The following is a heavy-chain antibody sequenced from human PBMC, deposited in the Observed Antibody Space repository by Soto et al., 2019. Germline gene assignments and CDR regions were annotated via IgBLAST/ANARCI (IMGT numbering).Heavy chain of an antibody. CDR2: IYYSGST. Sequence: SETLSLTCTVSGGSISSSSYYWGWIRQPPGKGLEWIGSIYYSGSTYYNPSLKSRVTISVDTSKNQFSLKLSSVTAADTAVYYCARLRPYFDYWGQGTPVTVSS. CDR1: GGSISSSSYY. V-gene: IGHV4-39*01. CDR3: ARLRPYFDY. D-gene: IGHD3-16*01. J-gene: IGHJ4*02.